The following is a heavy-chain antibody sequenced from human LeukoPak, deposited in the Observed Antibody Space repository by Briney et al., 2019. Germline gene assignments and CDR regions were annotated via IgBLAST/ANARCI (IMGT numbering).Heavy chain of an antibody. CDR3: AIMHAYYDGRGYWVQ. Sequence: HAGESLRLSCAASGFTFSSYAMSWVRQAPGKGLEWVSGISISGGSTSYADSVKGRFTISRDNPRHTLYMETNSLRAEDTALYYCAIMHAYYDGRGYWVQWGQGALFTASS. J-gene: IGHJ4*02. CDR1: GFTFSSYA. D-gene: IGHD3-22*01. V-gene: IGHV3-23*01. CDR2: ISISGGST.